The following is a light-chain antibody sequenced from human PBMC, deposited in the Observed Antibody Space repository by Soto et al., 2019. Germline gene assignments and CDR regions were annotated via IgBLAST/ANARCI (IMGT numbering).Light chain of an antibody. J-gene: IGKJ1*01. Sequence: DIQMTQSPSAMSASVGDRVTITCRASQGINDNLAWFQQKPGQVPKRLIYGAFSLQRGVPSRFSGSGSGTEFTLTISSLQPEDVATYYCQNHNNAPWTFGQGTKVEIQ. CDR2: GAF. V-gene: IGKV1-17*03. CDR1: QGINDN. CDR3: QNHNNAPWT.